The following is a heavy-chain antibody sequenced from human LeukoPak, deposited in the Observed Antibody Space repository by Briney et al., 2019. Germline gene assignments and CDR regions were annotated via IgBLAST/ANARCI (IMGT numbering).Heavy chain of an antibody. Sequence: GGSLRLSCATSGFTFSDHYMDWVRQAPGKGLEWVGHTKNKANSYTTKYAASVRGRFTISRDDSRNSLYLQMNSLKTEDTAVYYCARGVGGYYSEPHAFDIWGQGTMVTVSS. CDR2: TKNKANSYTT. CDR3: ARGVGGYYSEPHAFDI. CDR1: GFTFSDHY. D-gene: IGHD3-22*01. J-gene: IGHJ3*02. V-gene: IGHV3-72*01.